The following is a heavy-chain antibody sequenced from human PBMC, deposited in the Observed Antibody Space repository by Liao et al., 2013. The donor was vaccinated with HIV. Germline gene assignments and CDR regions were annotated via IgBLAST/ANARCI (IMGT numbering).Heavy chain of an antibody. CDR2: IYTSGST. CDR1: GGSISTYY. D-gene: IGHD1-26*01. J-gene: IGHJ6*03. V-gene: IGHV4-4*07. CDR3: AREEWELPDYSYYMDV. Sequence: QVQLQESGPGLVKPSETLSLTCTVSGGSISTYYWNWIRQPAGKGLEWIGRIYTSGSTNYNPSLKSRVTMSIDTSKNQFSLKLSSVTAADTAVYYCAREEWELPDYSYYMDVWGKGTTVTVSS.